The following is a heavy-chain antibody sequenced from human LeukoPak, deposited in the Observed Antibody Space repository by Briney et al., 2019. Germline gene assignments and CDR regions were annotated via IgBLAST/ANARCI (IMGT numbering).Heavy chain of an antibody. V-gene: IGHV3-74*01. D-gene: IGHD5-18*01. CDR3: ASPMWDTAIHDY. CDR1: GFTFSSHW. Sequence: PEGSLRLSCAASGFTFSSHWMHWVRQAPGKGLVWVSRINSDGSITSYADSVKGRFTISRDNAKDTLYLQMNSLRAEDAAVYYCASPMWDTAIHDYWGQGTLVTVSS. J-gene: IGHJ4*02. CDR2: INSDGSIT.